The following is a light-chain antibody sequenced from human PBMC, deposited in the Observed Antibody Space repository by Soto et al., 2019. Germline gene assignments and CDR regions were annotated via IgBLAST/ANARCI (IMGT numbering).Light chain of an antibody. J-gene: IGKJ1*01. Sequence: DIQMTQSPSTLSASVGDRVTITCRASQSISIYFAWYQQKPGKAPKLLIYETSSLESGVTSRFSGSGSGTEFTLTISSLQPDDFATYYCHQYNSYPWPFGQGTKVEIK. CDR3: HQYNSYPWP. V-gene: IGKV1-5*03. CDR2: ETS. CDR1: QSISIY.